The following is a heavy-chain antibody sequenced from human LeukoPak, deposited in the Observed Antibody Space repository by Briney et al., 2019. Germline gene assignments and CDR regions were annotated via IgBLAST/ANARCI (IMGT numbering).Heavy chain of an antibody. CDR2: TSSSNFV. CDR3: ARIPNSANFPNWFDP. CDR1: GFTSSSST. V-gene: IGHV3-21*01. D-gene: IGHD4/OR15-4a*01. J-gene: IGHJ5*02. Sequence: GGSLRLSCAASGFTSSSSTMNWVRQAPGKGLEWVSSTSSSNFVYYADSVKGRFTISRDNAKNSLYLQMNSLRDDDTAVYYCARIPNSANFPNWFDPWGQGTLVTVSS.